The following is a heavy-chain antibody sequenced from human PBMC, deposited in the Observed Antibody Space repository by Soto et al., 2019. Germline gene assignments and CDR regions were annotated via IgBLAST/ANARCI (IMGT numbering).Heavy chain of an antibody. CDR1: GFTFSSYA. CDR2: ISGSGGST. D-gene: IGHD6-6*01. Sequence: GGSLRLSCAASGFTFSSYAMSWVRQAPGKGLEWVSAISGSGGSTYYADSVKGRFTISRDNSKNTLYLQMNSLRAEDTAVYYCAKFTGLGIAARLGSRYMDVWGKGTTVTVSS. CDR3: AKFTGLGIAARLGSRYMDV. J-gene: IGHJ6*03. V-gene: IGHV3-23*01.